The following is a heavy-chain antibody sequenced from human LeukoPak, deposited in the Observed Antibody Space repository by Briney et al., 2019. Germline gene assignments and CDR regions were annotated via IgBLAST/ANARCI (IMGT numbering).Heavy chain of an antibody. J-gene: IGHJ4*02. Sequence: GASVKVSCKASGYTFTSNYIHWVRQAPGQGLEWMGWISAYNGNTNYAQKLQGRVTMTTDTSTSTAYMELRSLRSDDTAVYYCARDQGFVGYYDSSGYNYWGQGTLVTVSS. V-gene: IGHV1-18*04. CDR3: ARDQGFVGYYDSSGYNY. CDR2: ISAYNGNT. D-gene: IGHD3-22*01. CDR1: GYTFTSNY.